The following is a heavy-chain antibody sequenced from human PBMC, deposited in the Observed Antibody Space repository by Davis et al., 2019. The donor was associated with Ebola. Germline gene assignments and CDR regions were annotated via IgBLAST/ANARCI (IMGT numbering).Heavy chain of an antibody. CDR3: ARINGIYSWTNYFDY. Sequence: AASVKVSCKFSEYTLTEFYIHWVRQAPGKGLEWMGVFAVEEPETVYAQRFQGRVTITRDTSATTAYLELSSLRSEDTAVYYCARINGIYSWTNYFDYWGQGTLVTVSP. J-gene: IGHJ4*02. D-gene: IGHD1-26*01. CDR2: FAVEEPET. V-gene: IGHV1-24*01. CDR1: EYTLTEFY.